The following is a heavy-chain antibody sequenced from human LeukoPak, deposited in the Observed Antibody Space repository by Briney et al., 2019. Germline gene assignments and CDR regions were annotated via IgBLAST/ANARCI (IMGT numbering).Heavy chain of an antibody. V-gene: IGHV4-34*01. CDR1: GGSFSGYS. Sequence: PSETLSLTCAVYGGSFSGYSWNWIRQPPVKGLEWIGEINHSGGTNYNPSLKSRVTISVDRSKNQFSLKLSSVTAADTAVYYCAREAGPLRRAFDIWGQGTMVTVSS. CDR2: INHSGGT. J-gene: IGHJ3*02. CDR3: AREAGPLRRAFDI. D-gene: IGHD5/OR15-5a*01.